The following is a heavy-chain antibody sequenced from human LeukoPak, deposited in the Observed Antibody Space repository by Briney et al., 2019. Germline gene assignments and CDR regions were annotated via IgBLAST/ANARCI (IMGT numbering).Heavy chain of an antibody. V-gene: IGHV3-53*01. CDR3: AREVAVGPFDQ. J-gene: IGHJ4*01. CDR2: IYSGGST. CDR1: GFTVSSNY. D-gene: IGHD6-19*01. Sequence: PGGSLRLSCAASGFTVSSNYMSWVRQAPGKGLEWVSVIYSGGSTYYADSVKGRFTISRDNSKNTLYLQMNSLRVEDTAVYYCAREVAVGPFDQWGQGNPGTVSS.